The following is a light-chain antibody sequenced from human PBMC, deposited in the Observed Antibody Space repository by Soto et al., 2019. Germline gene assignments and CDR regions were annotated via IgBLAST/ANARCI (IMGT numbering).Light chain of an antibody. CDR2: NNI. Sequence: QSVLTQPPSVSGAPGQRVTISCTGSRSNIGAGYDVHWYQQFPGTGPKLLIRNNINRPSGVPDRFSGSKSGTSGSLTITGLQAEDEADYYCQSYDSSLNTWVFGGGTKLTVL. V-gene: IGLV1-40*01. CDR1: RSNIGAGYD. J-gene: IGLJ3*02. CDR3: QSYDSSLNTWV.